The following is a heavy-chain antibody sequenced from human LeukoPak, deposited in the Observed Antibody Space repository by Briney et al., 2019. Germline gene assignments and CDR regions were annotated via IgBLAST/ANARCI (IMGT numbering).Heavy chain of an antibody. J-gene: IGHJ4*02. Sequence: SVKVSCKASGGTFSSYAISWVRQAPGQGLEWMGGIIPIFGTANYAQKFQGRVTITADKSTSTAYMELSSLRSEDTAVYYCAGTYSSGWCLGYYFDYWGQGTLVAVSS. V-gene: IGHV1-69*06. D-gene: IGHD6-19*01. CDR1: GGTFSSYA. CDR2: IIPIFGTA. CDR3: AGTYSSGWCLGYYFDY.